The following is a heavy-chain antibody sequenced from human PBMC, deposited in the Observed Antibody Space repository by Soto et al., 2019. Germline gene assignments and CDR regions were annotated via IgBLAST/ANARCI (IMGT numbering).Heavy chain of an antibody. CDR1: GYSISSGYY. J-gene: IGHJ4*02. V-gene: IGHV4-38-2*02. CDR2: VYHSGST. CDR3: AREIVAGIFDY. D-gene: IGHD6-25*01. Sequence: SETLSLTCAVSGYSISSGYYWGWIRQPPGKGLEWIGSVYHSGSTYYNPSLKSRVTISVDTSKNQFSLKLSSVTAADTAVYYCAREIVAGIFDYWRQGTLVTVSS.